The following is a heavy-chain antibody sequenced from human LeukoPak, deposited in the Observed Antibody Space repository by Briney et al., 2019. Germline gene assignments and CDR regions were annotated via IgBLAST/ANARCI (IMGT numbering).Heavy chain of an antibody. CDR2: IFYSGST. V-gene: IGHV4-59*08. Sequence: SETLSLTCTVSGGSIINYYWSWIRQPPGKGLEWIGNIFYSGSTYYNPSLKSRVTISVDTSKNQFSLKLNSVTAADTAVYYCARAAIYYDSSGYYYWGQGTLVTVSS. CDR1: GGSIINYY. J-gene: IGHJ4*02. CDR3: ARAAIYYDSSGYYY. D-gene: IGHD3-22*01.